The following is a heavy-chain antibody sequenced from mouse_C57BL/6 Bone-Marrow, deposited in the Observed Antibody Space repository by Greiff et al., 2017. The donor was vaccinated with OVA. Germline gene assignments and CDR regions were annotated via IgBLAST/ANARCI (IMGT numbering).Heavy chain of an antibody. CDR1: GFTFTDYY. CDR3: ARLHYDYFAY. D-gene: IGHD2-4*01. CDR2: IRNKANGYTT. J-gene: IGHJ3*01. Sequence: EVKLMESGGGLVQPGGSLSLSCAASGFTFTDYYMSWVRQPPGKALEWLGFIRNKANGYTTEYSASVKGRFTISRDNSQSILYLQMNALRAEDSATYYCARLHYDYFAYWGQGTLVTVSA. V-gene: IGHV7-3*01.